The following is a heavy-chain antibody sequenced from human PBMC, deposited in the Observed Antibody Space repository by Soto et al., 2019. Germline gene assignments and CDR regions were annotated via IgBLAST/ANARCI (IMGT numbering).Heavy chain of an antibody. CDR1: GGTFSSYT. Sequence: QVQLVQSGAEVKKPGSSVKVSCKASGGTFSSYTISWVRQAPGQGLEWMGRIIPILGIANYAQKFQGRVTITADKSTSTAYMELSSLRSEDTAVYYCARGGYNWNSYYYYGMDVWGQGTTVTVSS. CDR3: ARGGYNWNSYYYYGMDV. CDR2: IIPILGIA. J-gene: IGHJ6*02. V-gene: IGHV1-69*02. D-gene: IGHD1-1*01.